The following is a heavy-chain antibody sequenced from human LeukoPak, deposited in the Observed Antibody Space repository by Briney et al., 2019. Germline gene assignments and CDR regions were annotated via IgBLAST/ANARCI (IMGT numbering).Heavy chain of an antibody. J-gene: IGHJ5*02. Sequence: ASVKVSCKASGGTFSSYAISWVRQAPGQGLEWMGGIIPIFGTANYAQKLQGRVTMTTDTSTSTAYMELRSLRSDDTAVYYCAREARRIIAVAGTRPLYWFDPWGQGTLVTVSS. CDR3: AREARRIIAVAGTRPLYWFDP. CDR2: IIPIFGTA. CDR1: GGTFSSYA. V-gene: IGHV1-69*05. D-gene: IGHD6-19*01.